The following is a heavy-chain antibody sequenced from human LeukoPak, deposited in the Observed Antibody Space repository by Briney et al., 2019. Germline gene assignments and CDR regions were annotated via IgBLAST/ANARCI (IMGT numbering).Heavy chain of an antibody. J-gene: IGHJ4*02. D-gene: IGHD2-2*01. CDR3: ARDPPGYCSSTSCHPI. Sequence: SETLSLTCTVSGDSISNYYWSWIRQPPGKGLEWIGYIYYSGSTNYNPSLKSRVTISVDTSKNQFSLKLSSVTAADTAVYYCARDPPGYCSSTSCHPIWGQGTLVTVSS. CDR1: GDSISNYY. CDR2: IYYSGST. V-gene: IGHV4-59*01.